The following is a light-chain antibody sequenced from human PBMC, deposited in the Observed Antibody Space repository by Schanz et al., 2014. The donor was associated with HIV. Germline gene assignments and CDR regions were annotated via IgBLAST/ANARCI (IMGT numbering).Light chain of an antibody. V-gene: IGKV3-20*01. CDR2: GAS. J-gene: IGKJ2*01. CDR1: HSLTSSY. CDR3: QQYGSSPYT. Sequence: EIVLTQSPGTLSLSPGERVTLSCRASHSLTSSYLAWYQQKPGQAPRLLIYGASTRATGIPARFSGSGSGTEFTLTISSLQSEDFAVYYCQQYGSSPYTFGQGTKLEIK.